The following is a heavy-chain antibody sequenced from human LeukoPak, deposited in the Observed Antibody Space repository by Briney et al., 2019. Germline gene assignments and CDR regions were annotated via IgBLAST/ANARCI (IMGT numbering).Heavy chain of an antibody. J-gene: IGHJ5*02. CDR3: ARGHSYDFWSGYYQKAPFDP. CDR2: INHSGST. CDR1: GGSFSGYY. D-gene: IGHD3-3*01. V-gene: IGHV4-34*01. Sequence: SETLSLTCAVYGGSFSGYYWSWIRQPPGKGLEWIGEINHSGSTNYNPSLKSRVTISVDTSKNQFSLKLSFVTAADTAVYYCARGHSYDFWSGYYQKAPFDPWGQGTLVTVSS.